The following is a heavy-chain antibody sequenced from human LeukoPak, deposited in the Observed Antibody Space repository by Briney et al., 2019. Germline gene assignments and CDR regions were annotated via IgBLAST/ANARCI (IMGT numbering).Heavy chain of an antibody. J-gene: IGHJ2*01. V-gene: IGHV3-11*04. Sequence: GGSLRLSCAASGFSFSDYYMTWIRQPPGKGLEWVSYISISTKTIYYADSVKGRFTISRENAKNTLYLQMNSLRAGDTAVYYCVREGVSSSWNNWYFDLWGRGTLVTVSS. CDR1: GFSFSDYY. D-gene: IGHD6-13*01. CDR2: ISISTKTI. CDR3: VREGVSSSWNNWYFDL.